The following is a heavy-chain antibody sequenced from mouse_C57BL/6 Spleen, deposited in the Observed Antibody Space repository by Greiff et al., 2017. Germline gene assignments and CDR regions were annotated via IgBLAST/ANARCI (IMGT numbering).Heavy chain of an antibody. CDR1: GFTFSNYW. D-gene: IGHD2-4*01. V-gene: IGHV6-3*01. Sequence: EVMLVQSGGGLVQPGGSMKLSCVASGFTFSNYWMHWVRQSPEKGLEWIAQIRLKSDNYATHYAESVKERFTISRDDTKGSEYLQMHNIRAEDTGIDYCAAYYEYDGGSAMDDWGQGTSVTVSS. CDR2: IRLKSDNYAT. J-gene: IGHJ4*01. CDR3: AAYYEYDGGSAMDD.